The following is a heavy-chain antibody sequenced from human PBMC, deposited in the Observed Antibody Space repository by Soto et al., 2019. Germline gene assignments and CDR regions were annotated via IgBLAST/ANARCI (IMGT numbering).Heavy chain of an antibody. CDR3: ARFLVVIDKINWFDP. V-gene: IGHV5-51*01. D-gene: IGHD2-21*01. CDR2: IFPADSDT. CDR1: GYNFDTSW. Sequence: PGESLKISCKVSGYNFDTSWIGWVRQMPGKGLEWMGIIFPADSDTRYSPSFQGQVTLSVDKSISTAFLQWSSLRASDTAIYYCARFLVVIDKINWFDPWGKGTQVTVSS. J-gene: IGHJ5*02.